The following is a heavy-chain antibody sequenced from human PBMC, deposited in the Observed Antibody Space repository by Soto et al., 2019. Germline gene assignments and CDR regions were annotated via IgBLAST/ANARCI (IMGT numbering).Heavy chain of an antibody. CDR3: ARDRGYSYGKGYNWFDP. Sequence: GSLRLSCAASGFTFSSYSMNWVRQAPGKGLEWVSSISSSSSYIYYADSVKGRFTISRDNAKNSLYLQMNSLRAEDTAVYYCARDRGYSYGKGYNWFDPWGQGTLVTVSS. CDR2: ISSSSSYI. J-gene: IGHJ5*02. CDR1: GFTFSSYS. V-gene: IGHV3-21*01. D-gene: IGHD5-18*01.